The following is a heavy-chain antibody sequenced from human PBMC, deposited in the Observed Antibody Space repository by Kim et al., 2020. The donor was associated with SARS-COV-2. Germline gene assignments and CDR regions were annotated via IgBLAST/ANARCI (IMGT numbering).Heavy chain of an antibody. J-gene: IGHJ4*02. Sequence: GGSLRLSCAASGFTFSDHYMDWVRQAPGKGLEWVGRTRNKANSYTTEYAATVKGRFTISRDDSKNSLYLQMNSLKTEDTAVYYCASCNSRFGGGDYWGQG. CDR2: TRNKANSYTT. CDR1: GFTFSDHY. V-gene: IGHV3-72*01. CDR3: ASCNSRFGGGDY. D-gene: IGHD3-10*01.